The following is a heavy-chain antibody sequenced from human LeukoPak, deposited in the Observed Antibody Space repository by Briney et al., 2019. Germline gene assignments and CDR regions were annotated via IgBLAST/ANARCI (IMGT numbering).Heavy chain of an antibody. V-gene: IGHV3-23*01. Sequence: GGSLRLSCAASGFTFSSYAMSWVRQAPGKGLEWVSAISGSGGSTYYADSVKGRFTISRDNSKNTLYLQMNSPRAEDTAVYYCAKDHCSSTSCYVFDYWGQGTLVTVSS. D-gene: IGHD2-2*01. CDR2: ISGSGGST. J-gene: IGHJ4*02. CDR3: AKDHCSSTSCYVFDY. CDR1: GFTFSSYA.